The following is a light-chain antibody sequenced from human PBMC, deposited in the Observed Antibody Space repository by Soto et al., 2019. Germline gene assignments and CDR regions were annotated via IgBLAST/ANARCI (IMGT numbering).Light chain of an antibody. CDR1: SGHGNYV. Sequence: QPVLTQSPSASASLGASVKLTCTLSSGHGNYVIAWHQQQPEKGPRYLMKVKSDGSHTKGDGIPDRFSGSSSGAERYFAISSHQSEDEADYFCQTWDTGIVVFGGGTKLTVL. J-gene: IGLJ2*01. V-gene: IGLV4-69*01. CDR3: QTWDTGIVV. CDR2: VKSDGSH.